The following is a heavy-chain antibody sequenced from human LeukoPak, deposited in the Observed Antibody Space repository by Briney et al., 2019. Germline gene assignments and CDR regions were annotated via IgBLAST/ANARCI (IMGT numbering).Heavy chain of an antibody. Sequence: GGSLRLSCAASGFTFSSYWMSWVRQAPGKGLEWVANIKQDGSEKYYVDSVKGRFTIPRDNAKNSLYLQMNSLRAEDTAVYYCAKESGGSGSYYFDAFDIWGQGTMVTVSS. D-gene: IGHD3-10*01. CDR3: AKESGGSGSYYFDAFDI. J-gene: IGHJ3*02. CDR2: IKQDGSEK. V-gene: IGHV3-7*01. CDR1: GFTFSSYW.